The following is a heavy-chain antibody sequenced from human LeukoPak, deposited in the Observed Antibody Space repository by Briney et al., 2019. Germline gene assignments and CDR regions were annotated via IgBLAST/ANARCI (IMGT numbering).Heavy chain of an antibody. CDR2: ISSNGGST. CDR1: GFTFSSYA. J-gene: IGHJ4*02. D-gene: IGHD3-3*01. CDR3: ARGYDFWSGYWSHSDY. V-gene: IGHV3-64*01. Sequence: GGSLRLSCAASGFTFSSYAMHWVRQAPGKGLEYVSAISSNGGSTYYANSVKGRFTISRDNSKNTLYLQMGSLRAEDMAVYYCARGYDFWSGYWSHSDYWGQGTLDTVSS.